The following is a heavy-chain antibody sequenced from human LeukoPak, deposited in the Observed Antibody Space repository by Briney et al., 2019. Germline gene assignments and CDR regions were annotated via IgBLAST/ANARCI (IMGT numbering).Heavy chain of an antibody. V-gene: IGHV3-30*02. CDR3: AKVTSWEGDYFDY. D-gene: IGHD1-26*01. CDR2: IRYDGNNK. CDR1: GFTFSSYG. Sequence: GGSLRLSCAASGFTFSSYGMHWVRQAPGKGLEWVAFIRYDGNNKYYADSVKGRFTISRDNSKNTLYLQMNSLRAEDTAVYYCAKVTSWEGDYFDYWGQGTLVTVSS. J-gene: IGHJ4*02.